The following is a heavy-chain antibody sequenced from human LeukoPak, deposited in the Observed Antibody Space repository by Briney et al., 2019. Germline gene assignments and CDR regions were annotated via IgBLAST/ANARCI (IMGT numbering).Heavy chain of an antibody. CDR3: ARGEQQLVPDFDY. V-gene: IGHV3-7*04. D-gene: IGHD6-13*01. Sequence: GGSLRLSCAASGFTFSNYWMIWVRQAPGKGLEWVASIKQDGSEKQYVGSVRGRFTISRDNAKNVLDLQMNSLTAEDTAVYYCARGEQQLVPDFDYWGQGTLVTVSS. CDR2: IKQDGSEK. CDR1: GFTFSNYW. J-gene: IGHJ4*02.